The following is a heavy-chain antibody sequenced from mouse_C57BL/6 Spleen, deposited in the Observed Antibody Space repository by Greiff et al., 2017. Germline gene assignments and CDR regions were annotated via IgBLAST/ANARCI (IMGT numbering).Heavy chain of an antibody. J-gene: IGHJ3*01. Sequence: VQLQQSGPELVKPGASVKISCKASGYTFTDYYMNWVKQSHGQSLEWIGDINPNNGGTSYNQKFKGKATLTVDKSSSTAYMELRSLTSEDSAVYYCAREGYGFAYWGQGTLVTVSA. V-gene: IGHV1-26*01. D-gene: IGHD2-2*01. CDR1: GYTFTDYY. CDR2: INPNNGGT. CDR3: AREGYGFAY.